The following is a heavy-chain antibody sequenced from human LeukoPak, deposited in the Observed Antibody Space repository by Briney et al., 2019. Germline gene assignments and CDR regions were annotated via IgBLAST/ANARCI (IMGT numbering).Heavy chain of an antibody. CDR2: ISYDGSDK. J-gene: IGHJ4*02. CDR3: AKDGDVAAAGYYFDY. CDR1: GFTFSPYG. V-gene: IGHV3-30*18. Sequence: TGGSLRLSCATSGFTFSPYGMHWVRQAPGKGLEWVAVISYDGSDKYYADSVKGRFTISRDNSKNTVYLQMNSLRPDDTALYYCAKDGDVAAAGYYFDYWGQGTLVTVSS. D-gene: IGHD6-13*01.